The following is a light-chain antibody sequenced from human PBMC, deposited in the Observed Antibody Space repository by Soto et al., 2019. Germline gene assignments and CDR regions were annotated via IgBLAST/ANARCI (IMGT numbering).Light chain of an antibody. CDR2: WAS. J-gene: IGKJ2*01. CDR3: QQYYSSLT. CDR1: QTVFHSSYNKDF. Sequence: DIVMTQSPDSLSVSLGERATINCKSSQTVFHSSYNKDFLAWYQQKPGQPPKLLFYWASTRESGFPARFSGGGSGTDFSLTISSLQPEDVAVYYCQQYYSSLTFGQGTKLEIK. V-gene: IGKV4-1*01.